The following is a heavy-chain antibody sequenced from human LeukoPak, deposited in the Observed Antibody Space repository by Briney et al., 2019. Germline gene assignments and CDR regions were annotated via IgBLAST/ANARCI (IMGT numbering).Heavy chain of an antibody. J-gene: IGHJ4*02. CDR2: INKNGGDQ. CDR1: GFSFSSFW. V-gene: IGHV3-7*04. Sequence: GGSLRLSCAPSGFSFSSFWMTWVRQAPGKGLEWVANINKNGGDQYYGDSVKGRFTISRDNTKNSLYLQMNSLRAEDTAVYYCARVGAGHFDYWGQGTLVTVSS. CDR3: ARVGAGHFDY.